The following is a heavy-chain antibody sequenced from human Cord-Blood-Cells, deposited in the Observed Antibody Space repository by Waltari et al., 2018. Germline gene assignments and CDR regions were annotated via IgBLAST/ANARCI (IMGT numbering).Heavy chain of an antibody. Sequence: QVQLVQSGAEVKKPGASVKVSCKASGYTFTAYYMPWVRQAPGQGLEWMGWINPNSGGTNYAQKFQGRVTMTRDTSISTAYMELSRLRSDDTAVYYCARDEGANYDSSGYFDYWGQGTLVTVSS. V-gene: IGHV1-2*02. CDR1: GYTFTAYY. CDR3: ARDEGANYDSSGYFDY. CDR2: INPNSGGT. D-gene: IGHD3-22*01. J-gene: IGHJ4*02.